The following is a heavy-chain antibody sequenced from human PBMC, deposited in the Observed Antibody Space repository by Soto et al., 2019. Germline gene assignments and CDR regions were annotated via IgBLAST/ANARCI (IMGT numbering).Heavy chain of an antibody. CDR1: GFTFSSYG. J-gene: IGHJ4*02. Sequence: QVQLVESGGGVVQPGRSLRLSCAASGFTFSSYGMHWVRQAPGKGLEWVAVIWYDGSNKYYADSVKGRFTISRDNSKNTLSLQMNNLRVEDTAVYYCARGGRSLPQPLDCWGQGTLVTVSS. D-gene: IGHD1-26*01. CDR2: IWYDGSNK. V-gene: IGHV3-33*01. CDR3: ARGGRSLPQPLDC.